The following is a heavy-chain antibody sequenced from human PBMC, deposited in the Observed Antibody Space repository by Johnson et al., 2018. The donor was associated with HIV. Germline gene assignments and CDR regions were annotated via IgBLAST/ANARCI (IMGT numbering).Heavy chain of an antibody. Sequence: EVQLVESGGGVVRPGGSLRLSCAASGFTLDDYGMAWVRQAPGKGLEWVSGINWNGGSTGYANSVKGRFTISRDNSKNTLYLQMGSLRTEDMAVYHCARARYTSDWYLYDAFDLWGQGTMVTVSS. J-gene: IGHJ3*01. V-gene: IGHV3-20*01. CDR2: INWNGGST. D-gene: IGHD6-13*01. CDR3: ARARYTSDWYLYDAFDL. CDR1: GFTLDDYG.